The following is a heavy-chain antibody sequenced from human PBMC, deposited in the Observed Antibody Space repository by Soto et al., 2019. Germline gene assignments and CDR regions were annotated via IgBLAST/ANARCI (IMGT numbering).Heavy chain of an antibody. CDR2: IIPISGTA. CDR3: ASHHYDSSGSNTEYYSDY. Sequence: SVKVSCKASGGTFSSYAISWVRQAPGQGLEWMGGIIPISGTANYAQKFQGRVTISADESTSTAYMELSSLRSEDTAVYYCASHHYDSSGSNTEYYSDYWGQGTLVTVSS. D-gene: IGHD3-22*01. V-gene: IGHV1-69*13. CDR1: GGTFSSYA. J-gene: IGHJ4*02.